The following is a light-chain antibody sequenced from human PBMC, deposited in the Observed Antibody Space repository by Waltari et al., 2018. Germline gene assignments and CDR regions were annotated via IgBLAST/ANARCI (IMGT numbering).Light chain of an antibody. J-gene: IGLJ1*01. CDR2: EVS. CDR3: SSYAGSNNFV. CDR1: SSDVGGYNY. V-gene: IGLV2-8*01. Sequence: QSALTQPPSASGSPGQSVTLSCTGTSSDVGGYNYVSWYQQHPGKVPKLMIYEVSKRPSGVPDRFSGSKSGNTASLTVSGLQAEDEADYYCSSYAGSNNFVFGTGTKVTVL.